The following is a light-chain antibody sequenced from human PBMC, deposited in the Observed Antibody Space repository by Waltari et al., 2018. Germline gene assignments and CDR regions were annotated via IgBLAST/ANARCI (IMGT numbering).Light chain of an antibody. CDR3: QQCINTPRT. CDR2: AAS. Sequence: EIEVTQSPASLSVSLGDRATISCRASQTLYNYLNWYQQKPGHAPRLLIYAASTMATGVPARFSGSGSGTDFTLTISSLESEDFAIYYCQQCINTPRTFGQGTKVEI. J-gene: IGKJ1*01. V-gene: IGKV3-15*01. CDR1: QTLYNY.